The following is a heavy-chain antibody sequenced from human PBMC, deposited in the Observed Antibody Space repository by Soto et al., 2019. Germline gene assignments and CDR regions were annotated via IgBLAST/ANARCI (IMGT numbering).Heavy chain of an antibody. V-gene: IGHV4-34*01. Sequence: SSETLSLTCAVYGGYFSGYYWSWIRQPPGKGLEWIGEINHSGSTNYNPSLKSRVTISVDTSKNQFSLKLSSVTAADTAVYYCARAFRPGGKAYSYGSGPLDYWGQGTLVTVSS. CDR1: GGYFSGYY. J-gene: IGHJ4*02. CDR2: INHSGST. D-gene: IGHD5-18*01. CDR3: ARAFRPGGKAYSYGSGPLDY.